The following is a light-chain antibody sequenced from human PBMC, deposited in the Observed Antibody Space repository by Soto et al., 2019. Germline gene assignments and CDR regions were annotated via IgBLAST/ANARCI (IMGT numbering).Light chain of an antibody. CDR1: QSVDIS. CDR3: QQYGSSPSIT. J-gene: IGKJ5*01. V-gene: IGKV3-15*01. Sequence: EIVLTQSPATLSVSLGERVTLSCRASQSVDISLAWYQQKPGQAPRLLIYGASTRATDMPGTFSGRGSGTEFTLTITSLRPEDFAVYYCQQYGSSPSITFGQGTRLEI. CDR2: GAS.